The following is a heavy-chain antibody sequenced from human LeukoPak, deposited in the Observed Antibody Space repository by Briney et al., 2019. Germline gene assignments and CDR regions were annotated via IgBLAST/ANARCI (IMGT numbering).Heavy chain of an antibody. Sequence: SETLSLTCAVYGGSFSGYYWSWIRQPLGKGLEWIGEINHSGSTNYNPSLKSRVTISVDTSKNQFSLKLSSVTAADTAVYYCARGRRENKYSSGWSTGGDYWGQGTLVTVSS. J-gene: IGHJ4*02. V-gene: IGHV4-34*01. CDR2: INHSGST. CDR1: GGSFSGYY. D-gene: IGHD6-19*01. CDR3: ARGRRENKYSSGWSTGGDY.